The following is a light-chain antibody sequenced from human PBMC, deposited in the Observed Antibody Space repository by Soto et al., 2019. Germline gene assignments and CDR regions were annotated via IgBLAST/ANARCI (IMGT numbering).Light chain of an antibody. V-gene: IGLV2-14*01. J-gene: IGLJ1*01. CDR2: DVY. CDR3: SSYPTSSSYV. Sequence: QSVLTQPASVSGSPGQSITISCTGTSSDVGGFNYVSWYQQHPGKAPKLLIFDVYSRPSGISNRFSGSKSGNTASLTISGLQAEDDADYYCSSYPTSSSYVFGAGTKVT. CDR1: SSDVGGFNY.